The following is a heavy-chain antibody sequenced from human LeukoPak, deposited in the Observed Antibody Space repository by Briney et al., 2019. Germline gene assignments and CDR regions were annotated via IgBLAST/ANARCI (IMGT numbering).Heavy chain of an antibody. CDR3: ARLSGRRFDFWSGSKYNWFDP. CDR2: INHSGST. V-gene: IGHV4-34*01. CDR1: GGSFSGYY. D-gene: IGHD3-3*01. Sequence: SETLSLTCAVYGGSFSGYYWSWIRQPPGKGLEWIGEINHSGSTNYNPSLKSRVTISVDTSKNQFSLKLSSVTAADTAVYYCARLSGRRFDFWSGSKYNWFDPWGQGTLVTVSS. J-gene: IGHJ5*02.